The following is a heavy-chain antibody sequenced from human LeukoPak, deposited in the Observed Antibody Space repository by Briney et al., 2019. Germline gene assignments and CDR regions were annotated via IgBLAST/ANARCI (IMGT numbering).Heavy chain of an antibody. J-gene: IGHJ4*02. CDR2: ISGGGGST. D-gene: IGHD6-19*01. V-gene: IGHV3-23*01. CDR3: ANAGQSPGIAVAGTASY. CDR1: GLTFNNYA. Sequence: GGSLRLSCAASGLTFNNYAVSWVRQAPGKGLEWVSAISGGGGSTYYADSVKGRFTISRDNSKNMLYLQMNSLRDEDTAVYYCANAGQSPGIAVAGTASYWGQGTLVTVSS.